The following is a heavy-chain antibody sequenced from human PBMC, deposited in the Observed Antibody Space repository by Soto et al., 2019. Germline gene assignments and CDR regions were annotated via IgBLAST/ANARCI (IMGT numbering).Heavy chain of an antibody. V-gene: IGHV1-18*01. CDR3: AREGSYGWYDC. D-gene: IGHD2-15*01. Sequence: GASVKVSCKASGYTFSSHGIIWVRQAPGQGLEWMEWISGYNGNAKYAQRFQGRVTMTTDTSTSTVYMDLRSLGSDDSAVYYCAREGSYGWYDCWGQGTLVTVSS. CDR1: GYTFSSHG. CDR2: ISGYNGNA. J-gene: IGHJ5*01.